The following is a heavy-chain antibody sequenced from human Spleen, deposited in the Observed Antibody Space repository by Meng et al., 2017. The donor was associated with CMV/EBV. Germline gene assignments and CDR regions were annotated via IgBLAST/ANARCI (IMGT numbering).Heavy chain of an antibody. V-gene: IGHV3-21*01. J-gene: IGHJ4*02. Sequence: GESLKISCSGSGFTFGDYAVTWVRQAPGKGLEWVSSISSSSSYIYYADSVKGRFTISRDNAKNSLYLQMNSLRAEDTAVYYCAREPFHSGSYPFFDYWGQGTLVTVSS. D-gene: IGHD1-26*01. CDR3: AREPFHSGSYPFFDY. CDR1: GFTFGDYA. CDR2: ISSSSSYI.